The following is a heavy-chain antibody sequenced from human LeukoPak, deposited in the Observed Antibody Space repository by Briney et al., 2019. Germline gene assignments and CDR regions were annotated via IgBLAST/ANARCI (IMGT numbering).Heavy chain of an antibody. V-gene: IGHV3-23*01. CDR1: GFTFSTYW. CDR2: ISSSGGNT. D-gene: IGHD5-12*01. CDR3: VKDRPTWPIDY. Sequence: GGSLRLSCAASGFTFSTYWMHWVRQAPGKGLEWVSSISSSGGNTFYPDSMKGRFTISRDNSKNTMDLQMNSLRAEDTAVYYCVKDRPTWPIDYWGQGTLVTVSS. J-gene: IGHJ4*02.